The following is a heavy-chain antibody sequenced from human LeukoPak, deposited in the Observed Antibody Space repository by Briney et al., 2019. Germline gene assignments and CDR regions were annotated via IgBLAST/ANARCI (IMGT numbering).Heavy chain of an antibody. V-gene: IGHV4-59*01. CDR3: ARDGRGSSWSRGPYNWFDP. CDR2: IYYSGST. J-gene: IGHJ5*02. Sequence: SETLSLTCTVSGGSISSYYWSWLRQPPGKGLEWVGYIYYSGSTNYNPSLKSRVTISVDTSKNQFSLKLSSVTAADTAVYYCARDGRGSSWSRGPYNWFDPWGQGTLVTVSS. D-gene: IGHD6-13*01. CDR1: GGSISSYY.